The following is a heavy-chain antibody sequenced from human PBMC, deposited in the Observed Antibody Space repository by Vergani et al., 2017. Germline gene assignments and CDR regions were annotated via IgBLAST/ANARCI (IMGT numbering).Heavy chain of an antibody. J-gene: IGHJ4*02. CDR2: ISWNSDTI. CDR3: ARSGQHLVHGDFDN. Sequence: EVQLVESGGHLVQPGRSLRLSCAASGFTFDDYAMHWVRQVPGKGLEWVSGISWNSDTIAYADSVKGRFTISRDNAKKSLYLEMNSLRPADTALYYCARSGQHLVHGDFDNWGQGTLVTVSS. CDR1: GFTFDDYA. V-gene: IGHV3-9*01. D-gene: IGHD6-13*01.